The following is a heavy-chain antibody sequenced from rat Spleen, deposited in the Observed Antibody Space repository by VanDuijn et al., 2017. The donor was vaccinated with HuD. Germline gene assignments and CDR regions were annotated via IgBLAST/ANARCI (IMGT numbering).Heavy chain of an antibody. V-gene: IGHV5-29*01. J-gene: IGHJ2*01. Sequence: EVQLVESGGGLVQPGRSLKLSCAASGFTFSDYGVAWVRQAPTTGLEWVATISYGDSSGHSGTDYRDSVKGRFTISRDNATSTLSLQMYSLRSEDTATYYCARRHYGYTDYFDYWGQGVMVTVSS. CDR1: GFTFSDYG. CDR2: ISYGDSSGHSGT. D-gene: IGHD1-9*01. CDR3: ARRHYGYTDYFDY.